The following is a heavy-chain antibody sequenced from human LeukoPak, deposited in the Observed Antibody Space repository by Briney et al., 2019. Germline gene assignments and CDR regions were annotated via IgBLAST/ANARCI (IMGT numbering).Heavy chain of an antibody. J-gene: IGHJ4*02. Sequence: SETLSLICTVSGGSMANYYWGWIRQPPGEGLEWIGSISYTGITAYKSSLESRATISLDTSNNQFSLTLTFVTAADTAIYYCARDRTGWASDYWGQGTLVTVSS. V-gene: IGHV4-39*07. CDR1: GGSMANYY. CDR2: ISYTGIT. D-gene: IGHD1-14*01. CDR3: ARDRTGWASDY.